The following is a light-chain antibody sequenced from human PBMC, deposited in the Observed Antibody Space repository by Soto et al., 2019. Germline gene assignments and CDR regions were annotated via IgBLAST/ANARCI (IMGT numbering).Light chain of an antibody. Sequence: EIVMTQSPATLSVSLGERATLSCRASQSVSSNLAWYQQKPGQAPRLLIYGASTRATGIPARFSGSGSGTQFPLTISRQPSEDFAVYYCQQYNNWLITFGQGTRLEIK. CDR1: QSVSSN. V-gene: IGKV3-15*01. CDR2: GAS. J-gene: IGKJ5*01. CDR3: QQYNNWLIT.